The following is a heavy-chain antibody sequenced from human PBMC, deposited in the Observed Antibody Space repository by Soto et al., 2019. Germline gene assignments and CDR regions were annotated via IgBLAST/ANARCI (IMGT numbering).Heavy chain of an antibody. CDR2: ISYDGSNK. Sequence: GGSLRLSCEASVFTFSSYVMHWVRQAPGKGLEWVALISYDGSNKYYADSVKGRFTISRDNSKKTLYLQMNSLRTEDTAVYSCAREPAWEITYYYYGIDVWGQGTSVTVSS. J-gene: IGHJ6*02. V-gene: IGHV3-30-3*01. CDR1: VFTFSSYV. D-gene: IGHD1-26*01. CDR3: AREPAWEITYYYYGIDV.